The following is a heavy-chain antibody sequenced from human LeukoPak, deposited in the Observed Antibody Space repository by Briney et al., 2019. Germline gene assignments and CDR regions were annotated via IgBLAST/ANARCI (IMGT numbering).Heavy chain of an antibody. CDR3: ARSYSYGDGIDY. Sequence: SETLSLTCTVSGGSISSYYCSWIRQPPGKGLEWIGYIYYSGSTNYNPSLKSRVTISVDTSKNQFSLKLSSVTAADTAVYYCARSYSYGDGIDYWGQGTLVTVSS. CDR1: GGSISSYY. D-gene: IGHD5-18*01. CDR2: IYYSGST. V-gene: IGHV4-59*01. J-gene: IGHJ4*02.